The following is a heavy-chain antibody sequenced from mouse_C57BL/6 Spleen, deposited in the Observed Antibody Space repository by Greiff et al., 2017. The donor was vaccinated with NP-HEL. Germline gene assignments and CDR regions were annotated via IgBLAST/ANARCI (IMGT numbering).Heavy chain of an antibody. Sequence: QVQLQQSGAELVKPGASVKLSCKASGYTFTSYWMHWVKQRPGRGLEWIGRIDPNSGGNKYNEKFKSKATLTVAKPSSTAYMQLSSLTSEDSAFYYCARWILYGRDAMDYWGQGTSVTVSS. CDR1: GYTFTSYW. CDR3: ARWILYGRDAMDY. J-gene: IGHJ4*01. CDR2: IDPNSGGN. V-gene: IGHV1-72*01. D-gene: IGHD1-1*01.